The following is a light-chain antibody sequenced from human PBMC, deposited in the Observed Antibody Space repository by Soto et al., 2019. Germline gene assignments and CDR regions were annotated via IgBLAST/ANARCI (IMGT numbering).Light chain of an antibody. CDR2: AAS. Sequence: EIVLTQSPGTLSLSPGDRATLSCRASQSVSSVYLAWYQQKPGQAPRLLIYAASSRAAGIPDRFSGSGSGTDFTLTISRLQAEDVAIYYCQQYYGSPFTFGGGTKVDIK. CDR3: QQYYGSPFT. CDR1: QSVSSVY. J-gene: IGKJ4*01. V-gene: IGKV3-20*01.